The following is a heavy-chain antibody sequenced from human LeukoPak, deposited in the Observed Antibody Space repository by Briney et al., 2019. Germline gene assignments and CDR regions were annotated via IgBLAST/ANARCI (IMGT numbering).Heavy chain of an antibody. D-gene: IGHD3-22*01. Sequence: ASVKVSCKTSGYTFSSQYGISWVRQAPGQGLEWLGWISTYNGYTDFAQKFLGRLSMSTDTSTGTAYVELRSLRSDDTAVYYCVRDRPPYNYDSSGYYPDYFDYWGQGTPVTVSS. CDR2: ISTYNGYT. V-gene: IGHV1-18*01. J-gene: IGHJ4*02. CDR1: GYTFSSQYG. CDR3: VRDRPPYNYDSSGYYPDYFDY.